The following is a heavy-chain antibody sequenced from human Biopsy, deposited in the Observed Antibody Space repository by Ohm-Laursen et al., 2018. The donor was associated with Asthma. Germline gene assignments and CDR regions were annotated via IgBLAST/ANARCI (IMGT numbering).Heavy chain of an antibody. V-gene: IGHV1-46*01. CDR1: GYTFTSYY. J-gene: IGHJ4*02. CDR3: ARAGALIVGATMGY. D-gene: IGHD1-26*01. Sequence: SVKVSCKTSGYTFTSYYMHWVRQAPGQGLEWMGIINPSGGGTSYAQKFQGRVTMTRDTSTSTVYMELSSLRSEDTAVYYCARAGALIVGATMGYWGQGTLATVSS. CDR2: INPSGGGT.